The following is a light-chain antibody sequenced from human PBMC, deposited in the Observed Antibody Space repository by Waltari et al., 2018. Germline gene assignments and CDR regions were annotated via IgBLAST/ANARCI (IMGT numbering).Light chain of an antibody. J-gene: IGLJ2*01. Sequence: QTVVTQEPSLTVSPGGTVTLTCASSTGAVTSDYYPNWFQQKPGQPPTALIFSTRKKHSCPPTRFSGSLLGGKAPLTLSGVQPEDEAEYYFLLYYRGAVVFGGGTKVTVL. V-gene: IGLV7-43*01. CDR2: STR. CDR3: LLYYRGAVV. CDR1: TGAVTSDYY.